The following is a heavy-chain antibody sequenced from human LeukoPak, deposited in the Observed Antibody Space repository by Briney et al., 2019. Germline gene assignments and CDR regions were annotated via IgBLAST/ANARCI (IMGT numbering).Heavy chain of an antibody. CDR2: IKSKTAGGTT. D-gene: IGHD3-9*01. V-gene: IGHV3-15*01. J-gene: IGHJ4*02. Sequence: GRSLRLSCAASAFTFSNAGMSWVRPAPGKGLEWVGRIKSKTAGGTTDYAAPVKGRFTISRNDSKNTLYLQMNSLKTEDTAVYYCTTDSYYDILTGYRVFDYWGQGTLVTVSS. CDR3: TTDSYYDILTGYRVFDY. CDR1: AFTFSNAG.